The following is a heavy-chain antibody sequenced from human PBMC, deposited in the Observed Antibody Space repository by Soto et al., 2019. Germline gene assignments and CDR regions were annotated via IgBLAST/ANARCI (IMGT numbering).Heavy chain of an antibody. CDR3: ARDRGVDHSYGMDV. CDR2: IYYSGST. Sequence: SETLSLTCTVSGGSISSSSYYWGWIRQPPGKGLEWIGSIYYSGSTYYNPSLKSRVTISVDNSKNTLYLQMNSLRAEDTAVYYCARDRGVDHSYGMDVWGQGTTVTVS. V-gene: IGHV4-39*02. D-gene: IGHD1-26*01. CDR1: GGSISSSSYY. J-gene: IGHJ6*02.